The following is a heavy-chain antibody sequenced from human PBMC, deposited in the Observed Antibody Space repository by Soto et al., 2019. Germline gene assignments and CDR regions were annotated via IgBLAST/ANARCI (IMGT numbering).Heavy chain of an antibody. CDR1: VASIRSTDYY. Sequence: TLSLTCTFSVASIRSTDYYWSWIRQAPGKGLEWIGYVYYTGSTYYNPSLMSRLTISVDTSKNQFSLKLTSETAAETAVYYCVRTAREGAVAPHWFDRWGQGTQVTVSS. V-gene: IGHV4-30-4*01. CDR2: VYYTGST. CDR3: VRTAREGAVAPHWFDR. J-gene: IGHJ5*02. D-gene: IGHD2-21*02.